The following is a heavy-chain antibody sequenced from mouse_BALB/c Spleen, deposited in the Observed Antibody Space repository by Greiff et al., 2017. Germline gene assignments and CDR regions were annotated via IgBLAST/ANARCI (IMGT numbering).Heavy chain of an antibody. Sequence: VKLMESGPGLVAPSQSLSITCTVSGFSLTSYGVHWVRQPPGKGLEWLGVIWAGGSTNYNSALMSRLSISKDNSKSQVFLKMNSLQTDDTAMYYCAREDDYDVPYAMDYWGQGTSVTVSS. CDR2: IWAGGST. CDR1: GFSLTSYG. J-gene: IGHJ4*01. D-gene: IGHD2-4*01. V-gene: IGHV2-9*02. CDR3: AREDDYDVPYAMDY.